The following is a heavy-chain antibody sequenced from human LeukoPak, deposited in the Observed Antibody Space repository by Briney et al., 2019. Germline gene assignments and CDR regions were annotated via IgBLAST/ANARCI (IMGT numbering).Heavy chain of an antibody. D-gene: IGHD3-9*01. CDR1: GGSFSGYY. V-gene: IGHV4-34*01. Sequence: PSETLSLTCAVYGGSFSGYYWRWIRQPPGKGPEWIGEVNHSGRTNYDPSLKSRVTISVDTSKNQFSLKVNSVTAADTAVYYCARDYDVLTAYPPTQLFDPWGQGTLVTVSS. J-gene: IGHJ5*02. CDR2: VNHSGRT. CDR3: ARDYDVLTAYPPTQLFDP.